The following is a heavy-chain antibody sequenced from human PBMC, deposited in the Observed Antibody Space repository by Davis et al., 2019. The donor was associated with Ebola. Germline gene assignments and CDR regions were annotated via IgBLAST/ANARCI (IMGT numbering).Heavy chain of an antibody. CDR2: IYYSGST. CDR1: GGSISSYY. D-gene: IGHD3-22*01. J-gene: IGHJ5*02. Sequence: MPSETLSLTCTVSGGSISSYYWSWIRQPPGKGLEWIGYIYYSGSTNYNPSLKSRVTISVDTSKNQFSLKLSSVTAADTAVYYCAKNYDSSGYAWFDPWGQGTLVTVSS. CDR3: AKNYDSSGYAWFDP. V-gene: IGHV4-59*08.